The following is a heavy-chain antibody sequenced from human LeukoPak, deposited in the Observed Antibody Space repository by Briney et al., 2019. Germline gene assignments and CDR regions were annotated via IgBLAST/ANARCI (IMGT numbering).Heavy chain of an antibody. D-gene: IGHD3-16*02. CDR1: GYTFTGYY. Sequence: ASVKVSCKASGYTFTGYYMHWVRQAPGQGLEWMGWINPNSGGTNYAQKFQGRVTMTRDTSISTAYMELSSLRSDDTAVYYCARDGVITFGGVIVTNWFDPWGQGTLVTVSS. CDR3: ARDGVITFGGVIVTNWFDP. CDR2: INPNSGGT. J-gene: IGHJ5*02. V-gene: IGHV1-2*02.